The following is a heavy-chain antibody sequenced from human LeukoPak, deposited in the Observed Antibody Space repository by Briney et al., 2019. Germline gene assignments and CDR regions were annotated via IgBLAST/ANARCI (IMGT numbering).Heavy chain of an antibody. CDR2: IYPGDSDT. CDR3: ARPPWYSSIWYYFDY. CDR1: GYSFTSYW. J-gene: IGHJ4*02. V-gene: IGHV5-51*01. Sequence: GESLKISCKGSGYSFTSYWIGWVRQMPGKGLEWMGIIYPGDSDTRYSPSFQGQVTISADKSISTAYLQWSSLKASDTAMSYCARPPWYSSIWYYFDYWGQGTLVTVSS. D-gene: IGHD6-13*01.